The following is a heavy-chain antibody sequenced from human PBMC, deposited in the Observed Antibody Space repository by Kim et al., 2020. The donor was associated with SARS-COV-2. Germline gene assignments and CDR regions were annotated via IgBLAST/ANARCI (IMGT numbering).Heavy chain of an antibody. CDR3: TTDTQIAAHTYYYYYGMDV. V-gene: IGHV3-15*01. CDR1: GFTFSNAW. D-gene: IGHD6-6*01. Sequence: GGSLRLSCAASGFTFSNAWMSWVRQAPGKGLEWVGRIKSKTDGGTTDYAAPVKGRFTISRDDSKNTLYLQMNSLKTEDTAVYYCTTDTQIAAHTYYYYYGMDVWGQGTTVTVSS. J-gene: IGHJ6*02. CDR2: IKSKTDGGTT.